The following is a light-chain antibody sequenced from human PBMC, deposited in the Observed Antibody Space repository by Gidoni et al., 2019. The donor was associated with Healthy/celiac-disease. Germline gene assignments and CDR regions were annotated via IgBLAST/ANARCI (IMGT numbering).Light chain of an antibody. CDR2: GAS. Sequence: IVLTQSTGTLSLSTGERATLSCRASQSVSSSYLAWYQQKPGQAPRLLIYGASSRATGIPDRFSGSGSGTDFTLTISRLEPEDFAVYYCQQYGSSPRTFGPGTKVEIK. CDR1: QSVSSSY. V-gene: IGKV3-20*01. CDR3: QQYGSSPRT. J-gene: IGKJ3*01.